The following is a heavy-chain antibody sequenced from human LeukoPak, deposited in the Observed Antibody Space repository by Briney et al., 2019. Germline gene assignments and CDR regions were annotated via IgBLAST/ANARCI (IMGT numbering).Heavy chain of an antibody. CDR1: GYTFTNYA. V-gene: IGHV1-3*01. J-gene: IGHJ4*02. CDR2: INGGNGNT. Sequence: ASVKVSCKASGYTFTNYAMHWVRQSPGQRLEWMGWINGGNGNTKYSQKFQGRVTITRNTSASTAYMELSSLRSEDTAVYYCARGQDSVVVVTAERFFDYWGQGTLVTVSS. CDR3: ARGQDSVVVVTAERFFDY. D-gene: IGHD2-21*02.